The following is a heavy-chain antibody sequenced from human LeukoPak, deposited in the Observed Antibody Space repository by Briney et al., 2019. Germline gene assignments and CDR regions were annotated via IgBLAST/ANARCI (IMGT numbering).Heavy chain of an antibody. Sequence: SETLSLTCTVSGGSISSYYWSWIRQPPGEGLEWIGYIYYSGSTNYNPSLKSRVTISVDTSKNQFSLKLSSVTAADTAVYYCARERGAAGTRWFDPWGQGTLVTVSS. CDR2: IYYSGST. CDR3: ARERGAAGTRWFDP. CDR1: GGSISSYY. D-gene: IGHD6-13*01. V-gene: IGHV4-59*12. J-gene: IGHJ5*02.